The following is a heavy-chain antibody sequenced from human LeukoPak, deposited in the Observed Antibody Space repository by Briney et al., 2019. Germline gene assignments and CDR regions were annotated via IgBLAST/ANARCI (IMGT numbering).Heavy chain of an antibody. CDR1: GGSISSYY. V-gene: IGHV4-4*07. D-gene: IGHD1-7*01. CDR3: ASSHNWNYARGAFDI. CDR2: IYISGST. J-gene: IGHJ3*02. Sequence: SETLSLTCTVSGGSISSYYWSWIRQPPRKGLEWIVRIYISGSTNYNPSLKRRVTISVDTSKNQFSLKLSSVTAADTAVYYCASSHNWNYARGAFDIWGQGTMVTVSS.